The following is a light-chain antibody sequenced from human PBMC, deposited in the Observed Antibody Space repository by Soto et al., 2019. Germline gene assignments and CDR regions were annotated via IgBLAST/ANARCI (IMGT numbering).Light chain of an antibody. CDR1: SSDVGAYNY. CDR2: DVS. CDR3: SSYTSSRTYV. J-gene: IGLJ1*01. Sequence: QSALTQPASVSGSPGQSITISCTGTSSDVGAYNYVSWYQQHPGKAPKLMIYDVSNRPSGVSNRFSGSKSGNTASLTISGLQAEDEADYYCSSYTSSRTYVFGTETKVTVL. V-gene: IGLV2-14*01.